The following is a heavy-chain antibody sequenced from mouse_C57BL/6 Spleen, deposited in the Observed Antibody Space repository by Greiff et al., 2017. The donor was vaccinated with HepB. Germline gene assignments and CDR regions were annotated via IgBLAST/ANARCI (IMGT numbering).Heavy chain of an antibody. J-gene: IGHJ2*01. D-gene: IGHD3-3*01. CDR1: GYTFTNYW. CDR3: AREGLGLVYYFDY. Sequence: VQLQQSGAELVRPGTSVKMSCKASGYTFTNYWIGWAKQRPGHGLEWIGDIYPGGGYTNYNEKFKGKATLTADKSSSKAYMQFSSLTSEDSAIYYCAREGLGLVYYFDYWGQGTTLTVSS. CDR2: IYPGGGYT. V-gene: IGHV1-63*01.